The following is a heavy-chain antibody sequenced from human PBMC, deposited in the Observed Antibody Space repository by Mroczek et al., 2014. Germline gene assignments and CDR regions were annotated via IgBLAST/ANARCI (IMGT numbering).Heavy chain of an antibody. CDR2: ISWNSGSI. J-gene: IGHJ6*03. CDR3: AKAVLTSYYYYYMDV. D-gene: IGHD3-9*01. Sequence: VQLVQSGGGLVQPGRSLRLSCAASGFTFDDYAMHWVRQAPGKGLEWVSGISWNSGSIGYADSVKGRFTISRDNAKNSLYLQMNSLRAEDTALYYCAKAVLTSYYYYYMDVWGKGTNGHRLL. V-gene: IGHV3-9*01. CDR1: GFTFDDYA.